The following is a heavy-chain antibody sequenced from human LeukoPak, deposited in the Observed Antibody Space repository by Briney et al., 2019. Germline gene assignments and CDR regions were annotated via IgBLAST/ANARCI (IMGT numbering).Heavy chain of an antibody. J-gene: IGHJ6*02. CDR3: AKGVGYGGMDV. CDR2: ISYDGHNE. CDR1: GFTFSGYG. V-gene: IGHV3-30*18. Sequence: AGGSLRLSCAASGFTFSGYGMHWVRQAPGKGLEWVAVISYDGHNEYYADSVKGRFTISRDNSKNTVYVQMNSLRAEDTAVYYCAKGVGYGGMDVWGQGTTVTVFS. D-gene: IGHD2-8*01.